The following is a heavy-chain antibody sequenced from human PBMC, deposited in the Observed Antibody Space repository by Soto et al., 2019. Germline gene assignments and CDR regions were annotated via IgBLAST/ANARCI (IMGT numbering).Heavy chain of an antibody. CDR1: GGSISSGDYY. CDR2: IYYSGST. V-gene: IGHV4-30-4*01. J-gene: IGHJ4*02. CDR3: ASAQGSGFLVS. Sequence: QVQLQESGPGLVKPSQTLSLTCTVSGGSISSGDYYWSWIRQPPGKGLEWIGYIYYSGSTYYNPSLKRGVTISVDTSKTQFSLKLSSVTAADTAVYYCASAQGSGFLVSWGQGTLVTVSS. D-gene: IGHD3-10*01.